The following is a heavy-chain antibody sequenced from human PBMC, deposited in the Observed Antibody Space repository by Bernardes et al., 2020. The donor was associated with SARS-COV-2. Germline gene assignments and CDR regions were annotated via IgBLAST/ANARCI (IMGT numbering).Heavy chain of an antibody. J-gene: IGHJ4*02. D-gene: IGHD3-22*01. CDR1: GGSISSYY. CDR3: ARHALSSGYYYLFDY. Sequence: SEPLSLTCTVSGGSISSYYWSWIRQPPGKGLEWIGYIYYSGSTNYNPSLKSRVTISVDTSKNQFSLKLSSVTAADTAVYYCARHALSSGYYYLFDYWGQGTLVTVSS. V-gene: IGHV4-59*08. CDR2: IYYSGST.